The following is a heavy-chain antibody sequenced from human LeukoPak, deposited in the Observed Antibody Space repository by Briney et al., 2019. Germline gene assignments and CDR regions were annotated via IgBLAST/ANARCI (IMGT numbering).Heavy chain of an antibody. Sequence: PSETLSLTCTVSGXSXXXXXXSWIRQPPGXXXXXXXXXXXXGSTNYNPSLKSRVTISVDTSKNQFSLKLSSVTAADTAVYYCARGGIVVVPAAMFSYYYYGMDVWGQGTTVTVSS. J-gene: IGHJ6*02. D-gene: IGHD2-2*01. CDR3: ARGGIVVVPAAMFSYYYYGMDV. CDR1: GXSXXXXX. CDR2: XXXXGST. V-gene: IGHV4-59*12.